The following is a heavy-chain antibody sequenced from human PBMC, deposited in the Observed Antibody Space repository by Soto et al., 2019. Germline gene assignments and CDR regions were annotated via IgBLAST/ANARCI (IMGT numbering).Heavy chain of an antibody. Sequence: QVQLVESGGGVVQPGRSLRLSCAASGFTFSSYGMHWVRQAPGKGLEWVAVIWYDGSNKYYADSVKGRFTISRDNSKNTLYQQMNSLRAEDTAVYYCARDPAHMTTVVTRGYYFDYWGQGTLVTVSS. J-gene: IGHJ4*02. CDR3: ARDPAHMTTVVTRGYYFDY. CDR2: IWYDGSNK. D-gene: IGHD4-17*01. V-gene: IGHV3-33*01. CDR1: GFTFSSYG.